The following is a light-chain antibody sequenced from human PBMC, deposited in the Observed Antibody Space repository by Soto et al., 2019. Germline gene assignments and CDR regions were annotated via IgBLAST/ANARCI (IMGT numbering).Light chain of an antibody. V-gene: IGKV1-39*01. CDR2: AAS. J-gene: IGKJ1*01. Sequence: DIHMTQSPSSLSASVGDRVTIACRASQSISIYLNWYQQKIGRAPKLLIFAASSLQSGVPSRFSGSGSGTDFTLTISILQPDDFATYYCQQSYSTPWTFCQGTMVDIK. CDR1: QSISIY. CDR3: QQSYSTPWT.